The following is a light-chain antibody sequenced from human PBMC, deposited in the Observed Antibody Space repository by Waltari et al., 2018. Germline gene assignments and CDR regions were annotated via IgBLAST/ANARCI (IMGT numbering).Light chain of an antibody. J-gene: IGKJ3*01. CDR3: QQSYSTPPWT. CDR1: QSISSY. CDR2: AAS. Sequence: DIQMTQSPSSLSASVGDRVTITCRASQSISSYLNWYQQKPGKAPKLLIYAASSLKSGVPSRFSGSGSGTDFTLTISSLQPEDFATYYCQQSYSTPPWTFGPGTKVDIK. V-gene: IGKV1-39*01.